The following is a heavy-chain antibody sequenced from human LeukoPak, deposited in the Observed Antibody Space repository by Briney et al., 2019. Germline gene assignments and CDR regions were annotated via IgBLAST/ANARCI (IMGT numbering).Heavy chain of an antibody. CDR3: ARDHEYYYGSGSYYPGGCDY. CDR2: INPSGGST. Sequence: ASLKVSCKASGYTFTSYYMHWVRQAPGQGPEWMGIINPSGGSTSYAQKFQGRVTMTRDTSTSTVYMELSCLRSEDTAVYYCARDHEYYYGSGSYYPGGCDYWGQGTLVTVSS. CDR1: GYTFTSYY. D-gene: IGHD3-10*01. J-gene: IGHJ4*02. V-gene: IGHV1-46*01.